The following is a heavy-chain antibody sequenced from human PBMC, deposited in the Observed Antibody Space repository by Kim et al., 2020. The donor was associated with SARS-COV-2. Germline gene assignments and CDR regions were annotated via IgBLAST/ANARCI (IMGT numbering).Heavy chain of an antibody. CDR1: GGSISSSSYY. D-gene: IGHD3-10*01. Sequence: SETLSLTCTVSGGSISSSSYYWGWIRQPPGKGLEWIGSIYYSGSTYYNPSLKSRVTISVDTSKNQFSLKLSSVTAADTAVYYCASPFGELTPRDYGMDVWGQGTTVTVS. CDR2: IYYSGST. V-gene: IGHV4-39*01. CDR3: ASPFGELTPRDYGMDV. J-gene: IGHJ6*02.